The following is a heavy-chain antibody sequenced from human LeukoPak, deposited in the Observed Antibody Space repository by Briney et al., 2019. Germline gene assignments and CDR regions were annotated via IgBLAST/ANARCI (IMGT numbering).Heavy chain of an antibody. CDR2: ISYDGSNK. V-gene: IGHV3-30-3*01. CDR3: ARGGGYSYAYYFDY. Sequence: PGGSLRLSCAASGFTFSSYWMNWARQAPGKGLEWVAVISYDGSNKYYADSVKGRFTISRDNSKNTLYLQMNSLRAEDTAVYYCARGGGYSYAYYFDYWGQGTLVTVSS. CDR1: GFTFSSYW. D-gene: IGHD5-18*01. J-gene: IGHJ4*02.